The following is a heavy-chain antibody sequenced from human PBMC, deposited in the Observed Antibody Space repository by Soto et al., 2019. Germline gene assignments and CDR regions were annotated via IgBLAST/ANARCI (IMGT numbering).Heavy chain of an antibody. D-gene: IGHD3-9*01. CDR2: IKSKTDGGTT. V-gene: IGHV3-15*01. J-gene: IGHJ4*02. Sequence: GGSLRLSCAASGFTFSNAWMSWVRQAPGKGLEWVGRIKSKTDGGTTDYAAPVKGRFTISRDDSKNTLYLQMNSLKTEDTAVYYCTTDLPSYYDILTGSLSPFDYWGQGTLVTVSS. CDR3: TTDLPSYYDILTGSLSPFDY. CDR1: GFTFSNAW.